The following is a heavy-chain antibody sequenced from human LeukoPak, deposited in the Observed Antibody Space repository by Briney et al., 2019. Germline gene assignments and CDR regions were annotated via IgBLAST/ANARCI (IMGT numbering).Heavy chain of an antibody. CDR1: GYSFTSYW. D-gene: IGHD3-10*01. CDR3: AGTRYGSGRAYYYYGMDV. Sequence: GESLKISCKGSGYSFTSYWIGWVRQMPGKGLEWMGIIYPGDSDTRYSPSFQGQVTISADKSISTAYLQWSSLKASDTAMYYCAGTRYGSGRAYYYYGMDVWGQGTTVTVSS. CDR2: IYPGDSDT. V-gene: IGHV5-51*01. J-gene: IGHJ6*02.